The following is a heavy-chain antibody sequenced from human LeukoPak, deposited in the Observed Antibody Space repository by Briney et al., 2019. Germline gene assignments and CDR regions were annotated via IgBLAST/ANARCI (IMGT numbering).Heavy chain of an antibody. CDR2: IRYDGSNK. CDR3: AKGNPVVTRYDDYYYMDV. D-gene: IGHD4-23*01. Sequence: GGSLRLSCAASGFTFSSYGMHWVRQAPGKGLEWVAFIRYDGSNKYYADSVKGRFTISRDNSKNTLYLQMNSLRAEDTAVYYCAKGNPVVTRYDDYYYMDVWGKGTTVTISS. J-gene: IGHJ6*03. V-gene: IGHV3-30*02. CDR1: GFTFSSYG.